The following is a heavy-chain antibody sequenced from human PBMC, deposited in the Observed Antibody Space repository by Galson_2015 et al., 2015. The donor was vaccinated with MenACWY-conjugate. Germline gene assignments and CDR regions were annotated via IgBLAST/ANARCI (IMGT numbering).Heavy chain of an antibody. Sequence: SETLSLTCTVSGGSINSTGYYWGWLRQPPGKGLEWIGTIYHSGSTYYNPSLKSRVTVSVDTSKNQFSLKLSSVTAADTAVYYCARHLDPSPRFDCWGQGTLVTVSS. J-gene: IGHJ4*02. CDR2: IYHSGST. V-gene: IGHV4-39*01. CDR3: ARHLDPSPRFDC. CDR1: GGSINSTGYY. D-gene: IGHD1-1*01.